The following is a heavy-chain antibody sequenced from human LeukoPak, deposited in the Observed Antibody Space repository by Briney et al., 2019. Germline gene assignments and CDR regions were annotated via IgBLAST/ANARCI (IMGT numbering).Heavy chain of an antibody. Sequence: PSETLSLTCTVSGGSISSYYWSWIRQPPGKGLEWIRYIYYSGSTNYNPSLKSRVTISVDTSKNQFSLKLSSVTAADTAVYYCARGGSGWYEGHDAFDIWGQGTMVTVSS. CDR3: ARGGSGWYEGHDAFDI. J-gene: IGHJ3*02. CDR1: GGSISSYY. D-gene: IGHD6-19*01. CDR2: IYYSGST. V-gene: IGHV4-59*01.